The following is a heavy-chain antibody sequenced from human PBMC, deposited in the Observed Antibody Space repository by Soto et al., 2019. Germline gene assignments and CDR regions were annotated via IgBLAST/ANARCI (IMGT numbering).Heavy chain of an antibody. CDR2: IYPGDSIT. J-gene: IGHJ6*02. CDR3: ARQAAAGKYYYAMDV. D-gene: IGHD6-13*01. V-gene: IGHV5-51*01. CDR1: GYNFPTYW. Sequence: LGESLKISCEASGYNFPTYWIAWVRQVPGKGLEWMGIIYPGDSITRYSPSFQGQVTISADKSINTTYLQWSSLKASDTAIYYCARQAAAGKYYYAMDVWGQGTTVTVSS.